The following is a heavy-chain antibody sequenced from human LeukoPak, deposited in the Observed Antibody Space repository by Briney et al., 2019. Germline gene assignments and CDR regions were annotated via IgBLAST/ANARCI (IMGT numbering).Heavy chain of an antibody. D-gene: IGHD3-22*01. J-gene: IGHJ4*02. CDR1: GFTFSSHG. CDR2: ISGSGDYT. Sequence: PGGSLRLSCAASGFTFSSHGMSWVRQAPGKGLEWVSTISGSGDYTYYADSVKGRFTISGDNSKNTLYLQMNSLRAEDTAVYYCARDYYDSSGYYYFDYWGQGTLVTVSS. V-gene: IGHV3-23*01. CDR3: ARDYYDSSGYYYFDY.